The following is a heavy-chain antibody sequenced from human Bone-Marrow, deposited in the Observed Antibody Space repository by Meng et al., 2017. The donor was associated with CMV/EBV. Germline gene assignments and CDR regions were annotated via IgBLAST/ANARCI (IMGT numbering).Heavy chain of an antibody. Sequence: ASLKVSCKASGYTFTGYYMHWVRQAPGQGLEWMGWINPNSGGTNYAQKFQGRVTMTRDTSISTAYMELSRLRSDDTAVYYCAREWVRRRFLEWFKWFDPWGQGTLVTFYS. CDR1: GYTFTGYY. D-gene: IGHD3-3*01. J-gene: IGHJ5*02. CDR3: AREWVRRRFLEWFKWFDP. CDR2: INPNSGGT. V-gene: IGHV1-2*02.